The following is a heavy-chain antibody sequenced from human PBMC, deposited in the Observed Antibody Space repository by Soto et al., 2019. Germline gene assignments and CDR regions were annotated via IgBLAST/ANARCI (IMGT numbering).Heavy chain of an antibody. CDR3: AKSFERGVAGTPFDY. V-gene: IGHV3-23*01. CDR1: GFTFSSYA. Sequence: EVPLLESGGGLVQPGGSLRLSCAASGFTFSSYAMSWVRQAPGKGLEWVSAISGSGGSTYYADSVKGRFTISRDNSKNTLYLQMNSLRAEDTAVYYCAKSFERGVAGTPFDYWGQGTLVTVSS. CDR2: ISGSGGST. J-gene: IGHJ4*02. D-gene: IGHD6-19*01.